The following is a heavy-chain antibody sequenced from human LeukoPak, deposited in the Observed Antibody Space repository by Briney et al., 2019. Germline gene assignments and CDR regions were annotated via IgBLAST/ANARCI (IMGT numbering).Heavy chain of an antibody. CDR1: GGSITGYY. CDR3: ARADSSSWYTLAADS. V-gene: IGHV4-59*01. D-gene: IGHD3-22*01. CDR2: ISYTGYI. Sequence: PSETLSLTCTVSGGSITGYYWSWIRQPPGKGLEWIAYISYTGYINYNPSLKSRVTISLDTSKNQFSLKLNSVTAADTAVYFCARADSSSWYTLAADSWGQGTLVTVSS. J-gene: IGHJ5*01.